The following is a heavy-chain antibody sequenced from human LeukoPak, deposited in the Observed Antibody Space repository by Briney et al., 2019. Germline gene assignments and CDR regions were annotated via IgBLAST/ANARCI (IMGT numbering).Heavy chain of an antibody. Sequence: SETLSLTCAVYGGSFSGYYWSWIRQPPGKGLEWIGEINHSGSTNYNPSLKSRVTISVDTSKNQFSLKLSSVTAADTAVYYCARLPAPAAASAEDYWGQGTLVTVSP. V-gene: IGHV4-34*01. D-gene: IGHD2-2*01. CDR1: GGSFSGYY. CDR3: ARLPAPAAASAEDY. J-gene: IGHJ4*02. CDR2: INHSGST.